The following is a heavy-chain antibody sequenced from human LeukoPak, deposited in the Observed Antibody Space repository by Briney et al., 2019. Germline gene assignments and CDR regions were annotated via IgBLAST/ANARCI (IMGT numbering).Heavy chain of an antibody. D-gene: IGHD1-26*01. CDR3: ARTTSMSYVGDAFDI. CDR1: GFTFSSYW. Sequence: GGSLRLSCAASGFTFSSYWMHWVRQAPGKGLVWVSSINSGSSTTYADSVKGRFTISRDNAKNTLYLQMNSLRAEDTAVYYCARTTSMSYVGDAFDIWGQGTIVTASS. J-gene: IGHJ3*02. CDR2: INSGSST. V-gene: IGHV3-74*03.